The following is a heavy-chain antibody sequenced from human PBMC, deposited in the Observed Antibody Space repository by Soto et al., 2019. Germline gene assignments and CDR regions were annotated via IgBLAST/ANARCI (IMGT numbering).Heavy chain of an antibody. Sequence: PGEPLKISCKGAGYSLTSYWISWVRQVHEKGLEWMGRIDPSDSYTNYSPSFQGHVTISADKSISTAYLQWSSLKASDTAMYYCARLLNSETAGSRFDPWGQGTLVTVSS. CDR2: IDPSDSYT. V-gene: IGHV5-10-1*01. CDR3: ARLLNSETAGSRFDP. D-gene: IGHD1-26*01. J-gene: IGHJ5*02. CDR1: GYSLTSYW.